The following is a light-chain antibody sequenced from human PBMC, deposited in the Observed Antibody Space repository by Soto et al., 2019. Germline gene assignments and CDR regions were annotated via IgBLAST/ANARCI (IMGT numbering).Light chain of an antibody. CDR2: AAS. V-gene: IGKV1-27*01. J-gene: IGKJ1*01. CDR3: PKYDTVPWA. Sequence: DIQMTQSPSSLSASLGDRVTITCRASQGIKKYVAWYQQKPGKVPKLLIYAASSLQSGVPSRFSGSGSGTDFTRTISSLQPEDVETYYWPKYDTVPWAFGQGTKVDIK. CDR1: QGIKKY.